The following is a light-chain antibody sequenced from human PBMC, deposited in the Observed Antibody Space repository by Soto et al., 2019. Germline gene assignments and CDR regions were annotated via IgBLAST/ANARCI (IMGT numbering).Light chain of an antibody. CDR2: AAS. Sequence: IQMTQSPSSLSSCVGDIFTITCGASQSISSYLNWYQQKPGKAPKLLIYAASSLQSGVPSRFSGSGSGTDFTLTISSLQPEDFATYYCQQSYSTPLTFGGGTKVDIK. V-gene: IGKV1-39*01. CDR3: QQSYSTPLT. J-gene: IGKJ4*01. CDR1: QSISSY.